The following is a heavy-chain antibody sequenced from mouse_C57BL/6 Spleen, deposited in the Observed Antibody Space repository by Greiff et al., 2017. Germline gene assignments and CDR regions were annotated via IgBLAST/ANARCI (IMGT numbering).Heavy chain of an antibody. J-gene: IGHJ1*03. Sequence: VKLQESGAELVRPGASVTLSCKASGYTFTDYEMHWVKQTPVHGLEWIGAIDPETGGTAYNQKVKGKAILTADKSSSTAYMELRSLTSEDSADYYCTRGLRPWYFDVWGTGTTVTVSS. CDR3: TRGLRPWYFDV. V-gene: IGHV1-15*01. CDR2: IDPETGGT. D-gene: IGHD1-2*01. CDR1: GYTFTDYE.